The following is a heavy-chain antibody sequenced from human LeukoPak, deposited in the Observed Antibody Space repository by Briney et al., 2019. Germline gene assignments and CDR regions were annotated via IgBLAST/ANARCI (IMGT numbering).Heavy chain of an antibody. CDR3: AKRATVLRAGGPYYFDY. Sequence: GGSLRLSCAASGFTFSSYAMSWVRQAPGKGLEWVSAISGSGGSTYCADSVKGRFTISRDNSKNTLYLQMNSLRVEDTAVYYCAKRATVLRAGGPYYFDYWGQGTLVTVSS. D-gene: IGHD3-16*01. CDR2: ISGSGGST. J-gene: IGHJ4*02. V-gene: IGHV3-23*01. CDR1: GFTFSSYA.